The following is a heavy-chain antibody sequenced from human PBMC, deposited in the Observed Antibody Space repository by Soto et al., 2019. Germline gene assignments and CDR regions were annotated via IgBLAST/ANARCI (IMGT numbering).Heavy chain of an antibody. V-gene: IGHV1-2*04. CDR1: GYTFTGYY. CDR2: INPNSGGT. D-gene: IGHD6-19*01. J-gene: IGHJ3*02. CDR3: ARGESGSGSEVGAFDI. Sequence: ASVKVSCKASGYTFTGYYMHWVRQAPGQGLEWMGWINPNSGGTNYAQKFQGWVTMTRATSISTAYMELSRLRSDDTAVYYCARGESGSGSEVGAFDIWGQGTMVTVSS.